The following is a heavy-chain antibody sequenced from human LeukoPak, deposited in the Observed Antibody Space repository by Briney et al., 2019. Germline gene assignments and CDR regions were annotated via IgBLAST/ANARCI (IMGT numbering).Heavy chain of an antibody. J-gene: IGHJ4*02. Sequence: PGGSLRLSCVGSRFPPRKYAMSWVRQAPGKGLEWVSGISGSGGSTYYADSVKGRFTISRDNSKNTLYLQMNSLRVEDTAVYYCTRAAKTDIDYWGQGTLVTVSS. CDR3: TRAAKTDIDY. CDR2: ISGSGGST. V-gene: IGHV3-23*01. CDR1: RFPPRKYA. D-gene: IGHD6-25*01.